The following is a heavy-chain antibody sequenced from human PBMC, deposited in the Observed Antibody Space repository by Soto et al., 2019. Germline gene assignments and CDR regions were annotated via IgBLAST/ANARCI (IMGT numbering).Heavy chain of an antibody. CDR3: ARRLGDGSGRTNWFDP. Sequence: SLTCAVYGGSFSGYYWSWIRQPPGKGLEWIGEINHSGSTNYNPSLKSRVTISVDTSKNQFSLKLSPVTAADTAVYYCARRLGDGSGRTNWFDPWGQGTLVTVS. CDR1: GGSFSGYY. V-gene: IGHV4-34*01. CDR2: INHSGST. J-gene: IGHJ5*02. D-gene: IGHD6-25*01.